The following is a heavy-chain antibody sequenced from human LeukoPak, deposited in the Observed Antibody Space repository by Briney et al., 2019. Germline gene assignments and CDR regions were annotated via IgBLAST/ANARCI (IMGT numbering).Heavy chain of an antibody. J-gene: IGHJ3*02. CDR3: ARQVDGGYEGRAFDI. V-gene: IGHV5-51*01. CDR1: GYSFTSYW. D-gene: IGHD5-12*01. CDR2: IYPGDSDT. Sequence: GESLKISCKGSGYSFTSYWIGWVRQMPGKGLEWMGIIYPGDSDTRYSPSFQGQVTISADKSISTAYLQWSSLKASDTAMYYCARQVDGGYEGRAFDIWGQRTMVTVSS.